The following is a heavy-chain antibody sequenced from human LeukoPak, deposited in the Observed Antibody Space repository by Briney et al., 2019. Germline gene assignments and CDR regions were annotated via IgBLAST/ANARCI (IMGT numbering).Heavy chain of an antibody. CDR3: ARDSYGGTTGY. Sequence: ASVKVSCKASGYTFTSYGISWVRQALGQGLGWMGWTSAYNGNTNYAQILQGRVTMTTDTSTSTAYMELRSLRSDDTAVYYCARDSYGGTTGYWGQGTLVTVSS. J-gene: IGHJ4*02. V-gene: IGHV1-18*01. D-gene: IGHD4-23*01. CDR1: GYTFTSYG. CDR2: TSAYNGNT.